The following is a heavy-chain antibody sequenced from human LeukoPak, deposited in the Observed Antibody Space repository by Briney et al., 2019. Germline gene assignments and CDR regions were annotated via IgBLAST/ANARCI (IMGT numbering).Heavy chain of an antibody. CDR2: IYHSGST. D-gene: IGHD2-2*01. J-gene: IGHJ4*02. CDR3: ARGGCSSTSCYPIDY. V-gene: IGHV4-30-2*01. CDR1: GSSISSGYY. Sequence: PSETLSLTCAVPGSSISSGYYWAWIRQPPGKGLEWIGYIYHSGSTYYNPSLKSRVTISVDRSKNQFSLKLSSVTAADTAVYYCARGGCSSTSCYPIDYWGQGTLVTVSS.